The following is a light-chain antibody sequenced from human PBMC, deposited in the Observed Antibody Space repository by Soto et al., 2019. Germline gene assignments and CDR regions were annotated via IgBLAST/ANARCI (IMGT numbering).Light chain of an antibody. CDR1: QSISSW. J-gene: IGKJ1*01. V-gene: IGKV1-5*03. CDR2: KAS. Sequence: DIQMTQSPSTLSASVGDRVTITCRASQSISSWLAWYQQKPGKAPKVLIYKASSLESGVPSRFSGSGSGTEFTHTISSLQPDDFATYYCQQYNSYSRTFGQGTKVEIK. CDR3: QQYNSYSRT.